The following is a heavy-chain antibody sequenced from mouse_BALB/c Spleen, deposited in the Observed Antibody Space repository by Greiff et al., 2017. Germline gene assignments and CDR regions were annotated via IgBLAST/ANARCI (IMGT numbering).Heavy chain of an antibody. CDR2: IWAGGST. Sequence: VKLLESGPGLVAPSQSLSITCTVSGFSLTSYGVHWVRQPPGKGLEWLGVIWAGGSTNYNSALMSRLSISKDNSKSQVFLKMNSLQTDDTAMYYCARDRRYDRGVYAMDYWGQGTSGTVSS. V-gene: IGHV2-9*02. CDR3: ARDRRYDRGVYAMDY. J-gene: IGHJ4*01. D-gene: IGHD2-14*01. CDR1: GFSLTSYG.